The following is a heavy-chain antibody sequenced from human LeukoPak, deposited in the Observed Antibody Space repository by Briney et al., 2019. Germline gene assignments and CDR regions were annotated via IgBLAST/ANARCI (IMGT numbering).Heavy chain of an antibody. CDR1: GFTFCSYA. CDR3: ARVGYSGYDYDY. J-gene: IGHJ4*02. V-gene: IGHV3-23*01. D-gene: IGHD5-12*01. CDR2: ISGSGDST. Sequence: GGSLRLSCEASGFTFCSYAMSWVRQAPGKGLEWVSVISGSGDSTYYADSVEGRCTISRDNSKDALYLQMNSLRAEDTAVYYCARVGYSGYDYDYWGQGTLVTVSS.